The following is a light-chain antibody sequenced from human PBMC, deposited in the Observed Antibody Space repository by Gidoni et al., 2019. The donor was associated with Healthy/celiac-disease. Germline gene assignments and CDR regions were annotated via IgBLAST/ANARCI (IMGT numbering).Light chain of an antibody. CDR1: SSDVCGYNY. J-gene: IGLJ2*01. Sequence: QSALTQPRSVSGSPGPSVTISCTGTSSDVCGYNYVSWYQQHPGKAPKLMIYDVSKRPSGVPDRFSGSKSGNTASLTISGLQAEDEADYYCCSYAGSYTPVVFGGGTKLTVL. V-gene: IGLV2-11*01. CDR2: DVS. CDR3: CSYAGSYTPVV.